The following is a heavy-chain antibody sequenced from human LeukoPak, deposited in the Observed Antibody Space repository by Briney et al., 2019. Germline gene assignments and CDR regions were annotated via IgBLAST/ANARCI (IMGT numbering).Heavy chain of an antibody. CDR2: INAYNGNT. V-gene: IGHV1-18*01. CDR3: ARTPASRYYYGSGSPPYFDY. CDR1: GYTFTSYG. D-gene: IGHD3-10*01. Sequence: ASVKGSCKASGYTFTSYGISWVRQAPAQALEWVGWINAYNGNTNYAQKLQGRVTMTTDTSTSTAYMELRSLRSDDTAVYYCARTPASRYYYGSGSPPYFDYWGQGTLVTVSS. J-gene: IGHJ4*02.